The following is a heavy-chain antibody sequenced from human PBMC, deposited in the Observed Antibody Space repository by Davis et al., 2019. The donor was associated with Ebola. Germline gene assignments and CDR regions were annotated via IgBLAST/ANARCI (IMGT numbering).Heavy chain of an antibody. J-gene: IGHJ5*02. V-gene: IGHV1-69*04. Sequence: AASVKVSCKASGGTFSSYAINWVRQAPGQGLEWMGRIIPILGIAIYAQKFQGRVTITADKSTSTAYMELSSLRSEDTAVYYCARDRRTYCSGGSCYDPWFDPWGQGTLVTVSS. D-gene: IGHD2-15*01. CDR1: GGTFSSYA. CDR3: ARDRRTYCSGGSCYDPWFDP. CDR2: IIPILGIA.